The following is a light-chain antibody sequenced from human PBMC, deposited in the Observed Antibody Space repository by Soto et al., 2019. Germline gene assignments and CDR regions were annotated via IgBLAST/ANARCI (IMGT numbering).Light chain of an antibody. Sequence: DIQMTQSPSTLSASVGDRVTILCRASQTVSSFLAWYQQKAGKAPKLLIYDASSLESGVPSRFSGSGSGTEFTLTISSLHPDDSATYYCQQYNRYSLTFGGGTKVEIK. J-gene: IGKJ4*01. CDR3: QQYNRYSLT. CDR1: QTVSSF. V-gene: IGKV1-5*02. CDR2: DAS.